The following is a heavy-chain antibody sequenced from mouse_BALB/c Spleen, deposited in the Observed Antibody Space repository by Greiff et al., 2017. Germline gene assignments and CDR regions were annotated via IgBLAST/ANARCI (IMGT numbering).Heavy chain of an antibody. CDR1: GFNIKDTY. Sequence: EVQLQQSGAELVKPGASVKLSCTASGFNIKDTYMHWVKQRPEQGLEWIGRIDPANGNTKYDPKFQGKATITADTSSNTAYLQLSSLTSEDTAVYYCARSYGYDYFDDWGQGTTLTVSS. J-gene: IGHJ2*01. CDR2: IDPANGNT. V-gene: IGHV14-3*02. D-gene: IGHD1-2*01. CDR3: ARSYGYDYFDD.